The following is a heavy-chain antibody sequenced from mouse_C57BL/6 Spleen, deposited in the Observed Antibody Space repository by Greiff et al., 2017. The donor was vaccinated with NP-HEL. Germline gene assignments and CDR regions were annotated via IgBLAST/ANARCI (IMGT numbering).Heavy chain of an antibody. Sequence: EVQLQESGEGLVKPGGSLKLSCAASGFTFSSYAMSWVRQTPEKRLEWVAYISSGGDYTYYADTVKGRFTISRDNARNTLYLQMSSLKSKDTAMYYCTGVPGTKYYFDYWGQGTTLTVSS. D-gene: IGHD4-1*01. CDR1: GFTFSSYA. J-gene: IGHJ2*01. CDR3: TGVPGTKYYFDY. V-gene: IGHV5-9-1*02. CDR2: ISSGGDYT.